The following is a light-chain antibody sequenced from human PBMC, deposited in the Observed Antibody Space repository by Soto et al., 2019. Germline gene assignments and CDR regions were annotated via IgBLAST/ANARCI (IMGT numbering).Light chain of an antibody. J-gene: IGKJ1*01. Sequence: DIQMTQSPSSLSASVGDRVTITCRASQDISTYLNWYQHKPGKAPNLLIYAASSLQSGVPSRFSGSGSGTDFTLTISSLQPEDFATYYCQQTYSSPWTFGQGTKVEMK. CDR2: AAS. V-gene: IGKV1-39*01. CDR3: QQTYSSPWT. CDR1: QDISTY.